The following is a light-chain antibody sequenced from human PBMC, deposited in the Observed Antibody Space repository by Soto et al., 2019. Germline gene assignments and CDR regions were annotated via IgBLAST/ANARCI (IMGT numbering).Light chain of an antibody. CDR3: QQRSQT. CDR1: PSVSSY. V-gene: IGKV3-11*01. CDR2: DAS. J-gene: IGKJ5*01. Sequence: EIVLTQSPAPLSLSPGERATLACRASPSVSSYLAWYQHKPGQAPRLLIYDASNRATGIPARFSGSGSGTDFTRTISSLEPADFAVYYCQQRSQTFGQGTRLEIK.